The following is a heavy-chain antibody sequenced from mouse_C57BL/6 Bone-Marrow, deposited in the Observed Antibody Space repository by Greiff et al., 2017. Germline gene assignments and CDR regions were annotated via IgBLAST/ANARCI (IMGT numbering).Heavy chain of an antibody. J-gene: IGHJ3*01. V-gene: IGHV5-6*01. Sequence: VQLVESGGDLVKPGGSLSLSCAVSGFTFSSYGMSWVRQPPDKRLAWVATLSSGGSYTYYPDSVKGRFTISRDNAKNTLYLQMSSLKSEDTAMYYCASPAMAYWGQGTLVTVSA. CDR3: ASPAMAY. CDR2: LSSGGSYT. CDR1: GFTFSSYG.